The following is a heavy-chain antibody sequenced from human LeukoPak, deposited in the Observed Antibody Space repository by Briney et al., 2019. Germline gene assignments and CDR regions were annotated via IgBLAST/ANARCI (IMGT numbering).Heavy chain of an antibody. CDR3: AADGSYRSGWYNFDY. V-gene: IGHV1-18*01. CDR1: GYTFTSYG. D-gene: IGHD6-19*01. J-gene: IGHJ4*02. Sequence: ASVKVSCKASGYTFTSYGINWVRQAPGQGLEWMGWINTYNGNTNYAQKLQGRVTMTTDTSASTAYMELSSLRSEDTAVYYCAADGSYRSGWYNFDYWGQGTLVTVSS. CDR2: INTYNGNT.